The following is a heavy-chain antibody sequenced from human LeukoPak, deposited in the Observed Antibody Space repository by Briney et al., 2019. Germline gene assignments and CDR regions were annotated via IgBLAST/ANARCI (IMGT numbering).Heavy chain of an antibody. CDR3: ARSKSGSSWYLPDY. Sequence: GGSLRLSCAASGFTFSSYGMPWVRQAPGKGLEWLAVISYDGSIEYYADSVKRRFTISRDNSKNTLYLQMNSLRAEDTAVYYCARSKSGSSWYLPDYWGQGTLVTVSS. J-gene: IGHJ4*02. V-gene: IGHV3-30*03. D-gene: IGHD6-13*01. CDR1: GFTFSSYG. CDR2: ISYDGSIE.